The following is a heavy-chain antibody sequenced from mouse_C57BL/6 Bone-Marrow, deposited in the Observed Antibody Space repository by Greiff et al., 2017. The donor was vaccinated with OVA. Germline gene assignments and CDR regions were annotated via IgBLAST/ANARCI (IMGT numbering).Heavy chain of an antibody. V-gene: IGHV1-4*01. D-gene: IGHD1-1*01. CDR2: INPSSGYT. Sequence: LVESGAELARPGASVKMSCKASGYTFTSYTMHWVKQRPGQGLEWIGYINPSSGYTKYNQKFKDKATLTADKSSSTDYMQLSSLTSEDSAVYYCAGRTSYYYYAMDYWGQGTSVTVSS. J-gene: IGHJ4*01. CDR1: GYTFTSYT. CDR3: AGRTSYYYYAMDY.